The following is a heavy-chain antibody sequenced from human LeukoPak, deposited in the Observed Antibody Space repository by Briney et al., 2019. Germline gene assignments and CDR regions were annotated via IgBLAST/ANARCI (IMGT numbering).Heavy chain of an antibody. Sequence: GGSLRLSCAASGFTFSSYAMSWVRQAPGKGLEWVSAISGSGGSTYYADSVKGRFTISRDNSKNTLYLQMNSLRAEDTAVYYCAGGSYYYYYMDVWGKGTTVTVSS. V-gene: IGHV3-23*01. D-gene: IGHD1-26*01. J-gene: IGHJ6*03. CDR2: ISGSGGST. CDR3: AGGSYYYYYMDV. CDR1: GFTFSSYA.